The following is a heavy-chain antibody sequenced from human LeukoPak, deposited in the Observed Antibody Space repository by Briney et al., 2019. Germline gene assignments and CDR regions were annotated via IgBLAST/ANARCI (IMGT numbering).Heavy chain of an antibody. J-gene: IGHJ4*02. Sequence: ASVKVSCKASGGTFSSYAISWVRQAPGQGLEWMGRIIPIFGTANYAQKFQGRVTITTDESTSTAYMELSSLRSEDTAVYYCAGGSSYDTVRFSYWGQGTLVTVSS. V-gene: IGHV1-69*05. CDR3: AGGSSYDTVRFSY. CDR2: IIPIFGTA. CDR1: GGTFSSYA. D-gene: IGHD3-3*01.